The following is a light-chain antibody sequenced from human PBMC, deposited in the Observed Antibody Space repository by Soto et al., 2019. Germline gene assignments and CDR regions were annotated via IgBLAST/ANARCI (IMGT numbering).Light chain of an antibody. CDR3: GTWDTSLSAVV. J-gene: IGLJ2*01. V-gene: IGLV1-51*01. Sequence: QSVLTQPPSVSAAPGQKVTISCSGSNSNIGKNYVSWFQQLPGTAPKLLIYDNNNRLSGIPDRFSGSKSGTSATLAIAGLQTGDEADYYCGTWDTSLSAVVFGGGTKVTVL. CDR1: NSNIGKNY. CDR2: DNN.